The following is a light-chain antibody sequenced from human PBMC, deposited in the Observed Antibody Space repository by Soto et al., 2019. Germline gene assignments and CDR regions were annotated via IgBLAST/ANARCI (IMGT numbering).Light chain of an antibody. CDR2: EGS. V-gene: IGLV2-14*02. J-gene: IGLJ1*01. CDR1: SSDVGGYIL. CDR3: SSYSISDTPYV. Sequence: QSALTQPASVSGSPGQSITISCTGTSSDVGGYILVSWYQQHPGKAPKLMIYEGSKRPSGVSNRFSGSKSGNTASLTISGLQAEDEADYYCSSYSISDTPYVFGGGTKLTVL.